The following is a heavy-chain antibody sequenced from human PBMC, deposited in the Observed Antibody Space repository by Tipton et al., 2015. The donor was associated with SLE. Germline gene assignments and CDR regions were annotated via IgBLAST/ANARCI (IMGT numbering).Heavy chain of an antibody. V-gene: IGHV4-59*01. J-gene: IGHJ5*02. CDR1: GGSISSYY. CDR3: ARETGAEVSDP. D-gene: IGHD5/OR15-5a*01. Sequence: TLSLTCTVSGGSISSYYWSWIRQPPGKGLEWIGYIYYSGSTNYNPSLKSRVTISVDTSKNQFSLKLSSVTAADTAVYYCARETGAEVSDPGGQGPLVTVSP. CDR2: IYYSGST.